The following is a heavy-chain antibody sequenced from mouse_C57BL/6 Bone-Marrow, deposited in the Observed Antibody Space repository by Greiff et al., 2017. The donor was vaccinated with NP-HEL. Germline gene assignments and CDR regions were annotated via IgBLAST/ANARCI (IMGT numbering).Heavy chain of an antibody. V-gene: IGHV3-6*01. J-gene: IGHJ4*01. CDR2: ISYDGSN. D-gene: IGHD4-1*01. CDR1: GYSITSGYY. CDR3: ARDWDEDY. Sequence: EVKLQESGPGLVKPSQSLSLTCSVTGYSITSGYYWNWIRQFPGNKLEWMGYISYDGSNNYNPSLKNRISITRDTSKNQFFLQLNSVTTEDTATYYCARDWDEDYWGQGTSVTVSS.